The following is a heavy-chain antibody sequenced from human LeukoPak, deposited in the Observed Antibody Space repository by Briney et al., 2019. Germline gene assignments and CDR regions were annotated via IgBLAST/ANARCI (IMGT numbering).Heavy chain of an antibody. CDR2: FDPEDGET. CDR1: GYTLTELS. V-gene: IGHV1-24*01. Sequence: ASVKVSCKVSGYTLTELSMHWVRQAPGKGLEWMGGFDPEDGETIYAQKFQGRATMTEDTSTDTAYMELSSLRSEDTAVYYCATAHQPWELQGFDYWGQGTLVTVSS. D-gene: IGHD1-26*01. CDR3: ATAHQPWELQGFDY. J-gene: IGHJ4*02.